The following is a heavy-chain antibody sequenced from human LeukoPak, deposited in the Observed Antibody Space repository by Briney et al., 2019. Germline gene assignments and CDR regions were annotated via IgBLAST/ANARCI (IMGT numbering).Heavy chain of an antibody. V-gene: IGHV3-23*01. D-gene: IGHD6-19*01. CDR2: ISGSGGST. CDR3: AKDSAVAGTPFDY. J-gene: IGHJ4*02. CDR1: GFTFSSYA. Sequence: GGSLRLSCAASGFTFSSYAMSWVRQAPGKGLEWVSAISGSGGSTYYADSVKGRFTISRDNSKNTLYLQMNRLRAEDTAVYYCAKDSAVAGTPFDYWGQGTLVTVSS.